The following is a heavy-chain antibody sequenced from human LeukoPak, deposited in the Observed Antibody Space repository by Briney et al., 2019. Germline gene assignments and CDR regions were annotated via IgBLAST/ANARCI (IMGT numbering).Heavy chain of an antibody. Sequence: GASVKVSCKASGYTFTSYGISWVRQAPGQGLEWMGGIIPIFGTANYAQKFQGRVTITADESTSTAYMELSSLRSEDTAVYYCARAGNGYDFWSGYHAFDYWGQGTLVTVSS. D-gene: IGHD3-3*01. CDR1: GYTFTSYG. CDR2: IIPIFGTA. V-gene: IGHV1-69*13. CDR3: ARAGNGYDFWSGYHAFDY. J-gene: IGHJ4*02.